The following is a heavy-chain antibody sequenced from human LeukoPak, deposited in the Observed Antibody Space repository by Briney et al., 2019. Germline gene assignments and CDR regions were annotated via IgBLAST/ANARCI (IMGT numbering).Heavy chain of an antibody. CDR1: GFTFNTYA. CDR2: ISASGDAT. V-gene: IGHV3-23*01. D-gene: IGHD1-1*01. Sequence: GGSLRLSCVTSGFTFNTYAMSCVRQAPGKGLEWVSVISASGDATNYADSVKGRFPISRENSKNTLLLQMNRLRADDTSVYYCTKDYKADYWGQGTLVTVSS. CDR3: TKDYKADY. J-gene: IGHJ4*02.